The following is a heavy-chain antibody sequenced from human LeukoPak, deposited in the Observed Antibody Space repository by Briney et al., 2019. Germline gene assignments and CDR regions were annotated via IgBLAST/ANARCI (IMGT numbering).Heavy chain of an antibody. CDR2: IWYDGSNK. V-gene: IGHV3-33*01. CDR1: GFTFSSYG. Sequence: GGSLRLSCAASGFTFSSYGMHWVRQAPGKGLEGVAVIWYDGSNKYYADSVKGRFTISRDNSKNTLYLQMNSLRAEDTAVYYCARDYGDGKNYFDYWGQGTLVTVSS. D-gene: IGHD4-17*01. CDR3: ARDYGDGKNYFDY. J-gene: IGHJ4*02.